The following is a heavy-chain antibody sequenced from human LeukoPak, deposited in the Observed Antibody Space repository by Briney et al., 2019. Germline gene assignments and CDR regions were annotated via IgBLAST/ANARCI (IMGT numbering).Heavy chain of an antibody. Sequence: ASVKVSCKTSGYTLTSYDINWVRQATGQGLEWMGRMSPDSGNTGYAQNFQGRVTMTGNTSIGTAYMELSSLRSEDTAVYFCARGQYSSSWYPFDYWGQGTLVTVSS. D-gene: IGHD6-13*01. CDR1: GYTLTSYD. V-gene: IGHV1-8*01. CDR3: ARGQYSSSWYPFDY. CDR2: MSPDSGNT. J-gene: IGHJ4*02.